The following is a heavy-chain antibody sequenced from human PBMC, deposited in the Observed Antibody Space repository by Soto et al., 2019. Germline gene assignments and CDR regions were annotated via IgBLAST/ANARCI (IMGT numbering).Heavy chain of an antibody. V-gene: IGHV4-59*01. CDR2: IYYSGST. CDR3: ARGEDTAVAGLWDH. CDR1: GGSISTYY. Sequence: SLACTVSGGSISTYYWSWIRQPPGKGLEWIGYIYYSGSTNYNPSLKSRVTISIDTSKNQFSLKLSSVTAADTALYYCARGEDTAVAGLWDHWGQGTLVTVSS. D-gene: IGHD6-19*01. J-gene: IGHJ4*02.